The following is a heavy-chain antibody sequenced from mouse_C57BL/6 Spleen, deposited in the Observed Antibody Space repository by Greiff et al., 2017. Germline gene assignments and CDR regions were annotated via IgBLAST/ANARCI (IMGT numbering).Heavy chain of an antibody. CDR1: GYTFTSYW. V-gene: IGHV1-55*01. CDR2: IYPGSGST. CDR3: ARDDYDERNYAMDY. D-gene: IGHD2-4*01. J-gene: IGHJ4*01. Sequence: QVQLQQPGAELVKPGASVKMSCKASGYTFTSYWITWVKQRPGQGLEWIGDIYPGSGSTNYNEKFKSKATLTVDTSSSTAYMQLSSLTSEDSAVYYCARDDYDERNYAMDYWGQGTSVTVSS.